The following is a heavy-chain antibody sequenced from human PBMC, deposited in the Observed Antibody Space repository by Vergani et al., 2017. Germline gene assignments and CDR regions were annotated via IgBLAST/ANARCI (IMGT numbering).Heavy chain of an antibody. CDR2: IRNKAYGGTT. CDR1: GFSFGDYA. CDR3: SRGRGYSFGYSDY. D-gene: IGHD5-18*01. J-gene: IGHJ4*02. Sequence: EVQLVESGGGLVPPGRSLRLSCAASGFSFGDYAMTWVRQAPRKGLECVAFIRNKAYGGTTEYAASVKGRFTISRDDSTRLAYLQLSGLKTEDTAVYFCSRGRGYSFGYSDYWGQGTLVTVSS. V-gene: IGHV3-49*04.